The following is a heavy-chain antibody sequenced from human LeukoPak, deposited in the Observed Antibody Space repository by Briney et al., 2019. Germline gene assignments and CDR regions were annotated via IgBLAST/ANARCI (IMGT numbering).Heavy chain of an antibody. CDR3: ARARPVRVTIFGVVPNFDY. CDR2: IYYSGST. J-gene: IGHJ4*02. Sequence: SETLSLTCTVSGGSISSYYWSWLRQPPGKGLEWIGYIYYSGSTNYNPSLKSRVTISVDTSKNQFSLKLSSVNAADTAVYYCARARPVRVTIFGVVPNFDYWGQGTLVTVSS. D-gene: IGHD3-3*01. CDR1: GGSISSYY. V-gene: IGHV4-59*01.